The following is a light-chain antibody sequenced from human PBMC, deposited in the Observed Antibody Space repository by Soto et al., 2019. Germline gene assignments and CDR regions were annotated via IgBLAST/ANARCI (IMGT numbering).Light chain of an antibody. CDR1: QSVSNN. J-gene: IGKJ5*01. V-gene: IGKV3-15*01. CDR2: GAS. Sequence: EIVLTQSPGTLSLSPGERATLSCRASQSVSNNYLAWYQQKPGQAPRLLIYGASTRATGIPARFSGSGSGTEFTLTISSLQSEDFAVYSCQQYNNWPITFGQGTRLEIK. CDR3: QQYNNWPIT.